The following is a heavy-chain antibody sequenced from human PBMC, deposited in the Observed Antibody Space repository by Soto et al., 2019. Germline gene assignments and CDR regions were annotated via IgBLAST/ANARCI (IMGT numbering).Heavy chain of an antibody. D-gene: IGHD5-18*01. V-gene: IGHV3-23*01. CDR2: IGGSGDST. Sequence: EVQLLESGGGLVQPGGSLRISCAASGFTFSSYAMSWVRQAPGKELEWVSAIGGSGDSTYYADSVKGRFTISRDNSKNTLYLQVNSLRAEDTAVYYCAKVLDASMVVNGYLYWGQGPLVTVSS. CDR1: GFTFSSYA. CDR3: AKVLDASMVVNGYLY. J-gene: IGHJ4*02.